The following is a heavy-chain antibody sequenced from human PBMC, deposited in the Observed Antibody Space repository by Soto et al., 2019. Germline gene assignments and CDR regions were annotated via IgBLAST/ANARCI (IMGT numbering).Heavy chain of an antibody. CDR3: ARGXDEDTAMAPHYYYGMDV. CDR1: GFTFSGYS. D-gene: IGHD5-18*01. Sequence: PGGSLRLSCAASGFTFSGYSMNWVRQAPGKGLEWVSSISSSSSYIYYADSVKGRFTISRDNAKNSLYLQMNSLRAEDTAVYYCARGXDEDTAMAPHYYYGMDVWGQGTTVTVSS. J-gene: IGHJ6*02. V-gene: IGHV3-21*01. CDR2: ISSSSSYI.